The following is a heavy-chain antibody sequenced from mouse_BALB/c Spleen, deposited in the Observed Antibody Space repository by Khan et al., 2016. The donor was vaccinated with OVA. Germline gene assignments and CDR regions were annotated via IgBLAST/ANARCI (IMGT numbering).Heavy chain of an antibody. V-gene: IGHV2-6-1*01. D-gene: IGHD2-10*01. CDR3: GRQPYYHYNVMDY. Sequence: VELVESGPGLVAPSQSLSITCTISGFSLTNYGIHWVRQPPGKGLEWMVVIWSDGSTTYNSALKSKLTISKDNSNSQVFLKMNSLQTDDTAMYFCGRQPYYHYNVMDYWGQGTSVTVSS. CDR2: IWSDGST. CDR1: GFSLTNYG. J-gene: IGHJ4*01.